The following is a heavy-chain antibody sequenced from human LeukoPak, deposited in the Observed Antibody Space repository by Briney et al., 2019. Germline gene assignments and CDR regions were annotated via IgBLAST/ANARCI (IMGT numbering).Heavy chain of an antibody. D-gene: IGHD3-9*01. CDR3: ARHGDDQGDYELFTGYYKVTWFDP. J-gene: IGHJ5*02. Sequence: ESLKISCKGSGYSFTSYWIGWVRQMPGKGLEWMGIIHPGSSNTRYSPSFQGQVTISADKSISTAYLQWSSLMASDTAIYYCARHGDDQGDYELFTGYYKVTWFDPWGQGTLVTVAS. V-gene: IGHV5-51*01. CDR1: GYSFTSYW. CDR2: IHPGSSNT.